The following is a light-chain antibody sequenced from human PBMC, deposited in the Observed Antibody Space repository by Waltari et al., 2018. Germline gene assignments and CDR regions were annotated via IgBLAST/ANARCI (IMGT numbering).Light chain of an antibody. V-gene: IGLV2-23*02. CDR3: FSYAGSRNWV. CDR2: EVT. Sequence: QSALTQAASVSGSPGPSITMSCTGTNSDVGSNNLVSWYQQNPGEAPKRMIFEVTKRPSGVSNRFSGSKSGNTASLTISGLQAEDEAHYYCFSYAGSRNWVFGGGTKLTVL. J-gene: IGLJ3*02. CDR1: NSDVGSNNL.